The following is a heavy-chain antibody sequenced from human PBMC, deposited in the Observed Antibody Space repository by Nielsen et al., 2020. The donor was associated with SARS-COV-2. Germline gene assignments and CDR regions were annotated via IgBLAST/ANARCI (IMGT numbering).Heavy chain of an antibody. J-gene: IGHJ3*02. D-gene: IGHD3-3*01. CDR2: INAGNGNT. V-gene: IGHV1-3*01. CDR3: ARPKDITIFGVVPQDDAFDI. CDR1: GYTFTSYA. Sequence: ASVKVSCKASGYTFTSYAMHWVRQAPGQRLEWMGWINAGNGNTKYSQKFQGRVTITRDTSASTAYMELSSLRSEDTAVYYCARPKDITIFGVVPQDDAFDIWGQGTMVTVSS.